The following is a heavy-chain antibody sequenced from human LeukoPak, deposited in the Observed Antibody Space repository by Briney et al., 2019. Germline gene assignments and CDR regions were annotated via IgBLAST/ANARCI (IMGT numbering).Heavy chain of an antibody. V-gene: IGHV4-4*02. CDR2: IHHSKSS. D-gene: IGHD1-26*01. CDR3: ASSSPISGSSNNWFDP. J-gene: IGHJ5*02. Sequence: SGTLSLTCAVSGDSITSDKWWTWVRQPPGKRLEWIGEIHHSKSSNYYPSLKSRVTISVDKSKNQFSLELNSVTAADTAVYYCASSSPISGSSNNWFDPWGQGTLVTVSS. CDR1: GDSITSDKW.